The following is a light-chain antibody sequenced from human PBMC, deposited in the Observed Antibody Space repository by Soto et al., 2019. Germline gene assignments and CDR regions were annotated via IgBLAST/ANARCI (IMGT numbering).Light chain of an antibody. CDR2: SNN. V-gene: IGLV1-44*01. Sequence: QSVLTQPPSASGTPGQRVTISCSGSNSNIGRNTVTWYQQLPGTAPNLLIYSNNQRPSGVPDRFSGSKSGTSASLAISGLLSEDEADYYCAAWDDSLNVLVFGGGTKLTVL. CDR3: AAWDDSLNVLV. J-gene: IGLJ2*01. CDR1: NSNIGRNT.